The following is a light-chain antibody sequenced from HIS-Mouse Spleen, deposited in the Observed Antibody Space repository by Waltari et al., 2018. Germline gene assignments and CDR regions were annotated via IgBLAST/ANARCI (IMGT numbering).Light chain of an antibody. J-gene: IGLJ1*01. Sequence: QSALTQPASVSGSPGQSITISCTGTSSDVGSYNLVPWYQQHPGKAPKLMIYEGSKRPSGVSNRFSGSKSGNTASLTISGLQAEDEADYYCCSYAGSSTFYVFGTGTKVTVL. V-gene: IGLV2-23*01. CDR1: SSDVGSYNL. CDR2: EGS. CDR3: CSYAGSSTFYV.